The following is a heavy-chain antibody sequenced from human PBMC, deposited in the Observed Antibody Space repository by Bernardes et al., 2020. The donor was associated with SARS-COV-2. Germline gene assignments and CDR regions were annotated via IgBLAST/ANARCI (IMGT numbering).Heavy chain of an antibody. J-gene: IGHJ4*02. Sequence: GGSLRLSCTASGFAFDDYAMHWVRQAPGKGLEWVSGVTWESRDISYADFVRGRFIISRDNAETSVYLQMHSLRVEDTAFYYCARAMGGSYRLGPPDYWGQGILVTVSS. D-gene: IGHD3-16*02. CDR2: VTWESRDI. CDR1: GFAFDDYA. CDR3: ARAMGGSYRLGPPDY. V-gene: IGHV3-9*01.